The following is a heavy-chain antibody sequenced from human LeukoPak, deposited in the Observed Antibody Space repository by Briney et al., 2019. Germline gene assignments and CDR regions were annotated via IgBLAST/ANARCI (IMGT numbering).Heavy chain of an antibody. CDR1: GGSISSYY. J-gene: IGHJ2*01. D-gene: IGHD3-9*01. CDR2: IYTSGSS. Sequence: SETLSLTCTVSGGSISSYYWSWIRQPAGKGLEWIGRIYTSGSSNYNPSLKSRVTMSVDTSKNQFSLKLSSVTAADTAVYYCARQYSDILTGYHRGELYWYFDLWGRGTLVTVSS. V-gene: IGHV4-4*07. CDR3: ARQYSDILTGYHRGELYWYFDL.